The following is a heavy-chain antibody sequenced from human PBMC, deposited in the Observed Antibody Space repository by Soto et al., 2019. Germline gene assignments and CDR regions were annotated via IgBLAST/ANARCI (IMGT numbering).Heavy chain of an antibody. J-gene: IGHJ5*02. Sequence: QTGGSLRLSCAASGFTFDDYAMHWVRQVPGKGLEWVSGINWNSGSIGYGDSVKGRFTISRDNARRSLSLQMNSLTVDDTAIYYCVRGGGGGLFDPWGQGSMVTVSS. V-gene: IGHV3-9*01. D-gene: IGHD2-15*01. CDR2: INWNSGSI. CDR3: VRGGGGGLFDP. CDR1: GFTFDDYA.